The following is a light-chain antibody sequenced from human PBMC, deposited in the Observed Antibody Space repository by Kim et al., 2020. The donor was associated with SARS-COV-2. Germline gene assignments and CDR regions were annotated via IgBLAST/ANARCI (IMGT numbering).Light chain of an antibody. J-gene: IGLJ3*02. V-gene: IGLV1-44*01. CDR1: ISNIGSGT. CDR3: AAWDVSLNAVV. CDR2: ANN. Sequence: GQRLTISCSGTISNIGSGTVNWYQQSPGKAPKLLIYANNRRPSGLPDRFSASKSDTSASLAISGLQSEDEANYFCAAWDVSLNAVVFGGGTQLTVL.